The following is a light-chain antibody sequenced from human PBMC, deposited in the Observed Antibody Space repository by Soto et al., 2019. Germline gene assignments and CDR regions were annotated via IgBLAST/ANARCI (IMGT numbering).Light chain of an antibody. CDR1: SSNIGSNS. V-gene: IGLV1-44*01. Sequence: QYVLTQPPSASGTPGQRVTISCSGSSSNIGSNSVNWYRQLPGTAPKLLVYRNNQRPSGVPDRFSGSKSGTSASLAISGLEAEDEADYYCAPWDDSLDGGVFGGGTKLTVL. J-gene: IGLJ3*02. CDR2: RNN. CDR3: APWDDSLDGGV.